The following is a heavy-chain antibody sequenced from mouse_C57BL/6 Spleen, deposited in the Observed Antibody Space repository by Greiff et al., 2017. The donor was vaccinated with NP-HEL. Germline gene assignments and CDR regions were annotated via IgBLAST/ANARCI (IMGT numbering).Heavy chain of an antibody. Sequence: EVQGVESGGGLVQPKGSLKLSCAASGFTFNTYAMHWVRQAPGKGLEWVARIRSKSSNYATYYADSVKVRFTISRDNSQSMLYLQMNNLKTEDTAMYYCVRGPRDVGYFDVWGTGTTVTVSS. J-gene: IGHJ1*03. CDR1: GFTFNTYA. V-gene: IGHV10-3*01. CDR2: IRSKSSNYAT. D-gene: IGHD3-3*01. CDR3: VRGPRDVGYFDV.